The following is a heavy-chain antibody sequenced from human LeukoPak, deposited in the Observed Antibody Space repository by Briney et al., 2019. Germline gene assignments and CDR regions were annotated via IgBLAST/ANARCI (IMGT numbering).Heavy chain of an antibody. CDR2: ISAYNGNT. Sequence: ASVKVSCKASGYTFTGYYMHGVRQAPGQGLEWMGWISAYNGNTNYAQKLQGRVTMTTDTSTSTAYMELRSLRSDDTAVYYCASSGSGSYWTHYFWGQGTLVTVSS. CDR3: ASSGSGSYWTHYF. J-gene: IGHJ4*02. V-gene: IGHV1-18*04. D-gene: IGHD3-10*01. CDR1: GYTFTGYY.